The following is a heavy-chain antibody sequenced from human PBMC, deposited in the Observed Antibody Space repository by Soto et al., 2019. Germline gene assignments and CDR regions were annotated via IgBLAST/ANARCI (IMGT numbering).Heavy chain of an antibody. J-gene: IGHJ4*02. CDR1: GFTFSSYA. CDR2: ISGSDDST. CDR3: AKRSSSCTFDY. D-gene: IGHD6-6*01. Sequence: EVQLLESGGGLVQPGESLRLSCAASGFTFSSYAMSWVRQAPGKGLEWVSVISGSDDSTYYAYSVKGRFTISRDNSKNTLYLQMNSLRAEDTAVYYCAKRSSSCTFDYWGQGTLVTVSS. V-gene: IGHV3-23*01.